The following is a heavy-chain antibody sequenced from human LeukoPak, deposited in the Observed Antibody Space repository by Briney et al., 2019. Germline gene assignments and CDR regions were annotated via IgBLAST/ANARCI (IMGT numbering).Heavy chain of an antibody. CDR3: AREDITMVRGVIYYYYGMDV. Sequence: GGSLRPSCAASGFTFSSYWMSWVRQAPGKGLEWVANIKQDGSEKYYVDSVKGRFTISRDNAKNSLYLQMNSLRAEDTAVYYCAREDITMVRGVIYYYYGMDVWGQGTTVTVSS. CDR2: IKQDGSEK. D-gene: IGHD3-10*01. V-gene: IGHV3-7*01. CDR1: GFTFSSYW. J-gene: IGHJ6*02.